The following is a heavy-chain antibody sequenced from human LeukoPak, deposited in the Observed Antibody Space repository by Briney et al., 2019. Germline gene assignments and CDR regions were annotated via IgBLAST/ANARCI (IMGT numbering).Heavy chain of an antibody. J-gene: IGHJ6*02. CDR1: GGSISSDY. V-gene: IGHV4-59*01. CDR3: ARSSTTTKYYYYGMDV. Sequence: PSETLSLTCTVSGGSISSDYWSWIRQPPGKGLEWIGYIYYRGSTNYNPSLKSRVTISVDTSKNQFSLKLSSVTAADTAVYYCARSSTTTKYYYYGMDVWGQGTTVTVSS. D-gene: IGHD2/OR15-2a*01. CDR2: IYYRGST.